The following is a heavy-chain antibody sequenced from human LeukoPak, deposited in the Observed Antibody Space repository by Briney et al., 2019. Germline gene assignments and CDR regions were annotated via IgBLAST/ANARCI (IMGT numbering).Heavy chain of an antibody. CDR2: IYPGDSDT. V-gene: IGHV5-51*01. D-gene: IGHD5-24*01. Sequence: GESLKISCKGSGYSFTSYWIGWVRQMPGKGLEWMGIIYPGDSDTRYSPSFQGQVTFSADNSIGTAYLQWSSLKASDTAMYYCATSRNMATISPFDYWGQGTLVTVSS. CDR3: ATSRNMATISPFDY. CDR1: GYSFTSYW. J-gene: IGHJ4*02.